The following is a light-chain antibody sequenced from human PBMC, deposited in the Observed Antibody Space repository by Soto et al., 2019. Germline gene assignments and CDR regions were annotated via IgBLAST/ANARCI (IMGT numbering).Light chain of an antibody. CDR3: MQGLRPMYT. V-gene: IGKV2-28*01. J-gene: IGKJ2*01. CDR2: LGS. CDR1: QTLLHSNGYTY. Sequence: IALTQSPLSLSVTPGEPASISCRSSQTLLHSNGYTYLNWYLQKPGQSPQLLLYLGSNRASGVPDRFRGSGSGTDFTLNINRVQAEDVGVFYGMQGLRPMYTFGRGTNLEIK.